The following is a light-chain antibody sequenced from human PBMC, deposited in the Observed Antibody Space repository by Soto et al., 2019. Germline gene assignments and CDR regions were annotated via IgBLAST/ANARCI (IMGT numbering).Light chain of an antibody. V-gene: IGKV1-39*01. Sequence: DIQMTQSPSSLSASVGDRVTITCRTSQNINTYLNWYQQKPGKAPKLLIYAASSLQSGVPSRFSGSGSGTDFTLTISSLQPEDFATYYGQQSYSPLWGTCGQGTKVEIK. J-gene: IGKJ1*01. CDR1: QNINTY. CDR3: QQSYSPLWGT. CDR2: AAS.